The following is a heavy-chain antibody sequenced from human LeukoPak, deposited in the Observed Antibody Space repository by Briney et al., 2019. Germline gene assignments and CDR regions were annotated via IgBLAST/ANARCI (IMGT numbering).Heavy chain of an antibody. CDR3: ARDYGGNSGLYHYYYYLDV. J-gene: IGHJ6*03. V-gene: IGHV3-7*03. CDR2: IKEDGSEI. Sequence: PGGSLRLSCAASGFNFSTYWMTWVRQVLGKGLEWVANIKEDGSEIYYVDAVKGRFSISRDNAKNSLYLQMNSLRAEDTALYYCARDYGGNSGLYHYYYYLDVWGKGTTVTVSS. CDR1: GFNFSTYW. D-gene: IGHD4-23*01.